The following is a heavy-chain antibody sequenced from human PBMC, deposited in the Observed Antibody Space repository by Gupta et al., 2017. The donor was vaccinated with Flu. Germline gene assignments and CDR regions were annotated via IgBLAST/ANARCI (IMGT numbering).Heavy chain of an antibody. CDR2: IHYSGSL. Sequence: QVQLQESGPGLAKPSDTLSLTCTVSGGSMSPYYWSWIRQPPGKGLEWIAYIHYSGSLNYSRSLMSRLMISVDTSKKQFSLTVNSVTAADTAVYYCARFGHCGDHNCAGFDYWGQGMLVTVSS. D-gene: IGHD1-20*01. CDR3: ARFGHCGDHNCAGFDY. J-gene: IGHJ4*02. V-gene: IGHV4-59*07. CDR1: GGSMSPYY.